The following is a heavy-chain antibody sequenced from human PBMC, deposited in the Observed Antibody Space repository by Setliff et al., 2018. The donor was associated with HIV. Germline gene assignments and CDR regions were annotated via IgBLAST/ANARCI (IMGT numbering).Heavy chain of an antibody. D-gene: IGHD6-25*01. CDR3: ARGGRPGSEWADY. CDR2: IYYSGNT. J-gene: IGHJ4*02. CDR1: GFTFSSYA. V-gene: IGHV4-59*01. Sequence: GSLRLSCAASGFTFSSYAMSWVRQAPGKGLEWIGYIYYSGNTNYNPSLRSRVTISVDTSQNQFYLRLTSVTAADTAVYFCARGGRPGSEWADYWGQGALVTVSS.